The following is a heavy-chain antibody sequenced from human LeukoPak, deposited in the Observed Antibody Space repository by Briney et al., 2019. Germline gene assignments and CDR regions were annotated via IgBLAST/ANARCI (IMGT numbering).Heavy chain of an antibody. CDR2: ISGSGGST. CDR1: GFTFSNYG. J-gene: IGHJ6*03. D-gene: IGHD2-2*01. V-gene: IGHV3-23*01. CDR3: AKYGDCSRTSCSHYYYYMDV. Sequence: PGGSLRLSCAASGFTFSNYGMSWVRQAPGKGLEWVSVISGSGGSTYYADSVKGRFTISRDNSKNTLYLQMNSLRAEDTAVYYCAKYGDCSRTSCSHYYYYMDVWGKGTTVTISS.